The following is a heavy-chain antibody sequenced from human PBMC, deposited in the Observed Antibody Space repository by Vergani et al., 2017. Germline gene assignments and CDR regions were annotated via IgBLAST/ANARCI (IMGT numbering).Heavy chain of an antibody. CDR2: TYYRSKWYN. V-gene: IGHV6-1*01. Sequence: QVQLQQSGPGLVKPSQTLSLTCAISGDSVSSNSAAWNWIRQSPSRGLEWLGRTYYRSKWYNDYAVSVKSRITINPDTSKNQFSLQLNSVTPEDTAVYYCARVDTQVPATSHFYYMDVWGKGTTVVVSS. CDR3: ARVDTQVPATSHFYYMDV. J-gene: IGHJ6*03. CDR1: GDSVSSNSAA. D-gene: IGHD6-25*01.